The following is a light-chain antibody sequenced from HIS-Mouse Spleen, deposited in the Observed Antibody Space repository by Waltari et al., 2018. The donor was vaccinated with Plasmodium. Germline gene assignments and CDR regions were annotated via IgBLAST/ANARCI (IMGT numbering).Light chain of an antibody. V-gene: IGKV3-20*01. J-gene: IGKJ2*01. Sequence: EIVLTQSPGTLSLSPGERATLSCKASQSVSSSYLAWYQQKPGQAPRLLIYGPSSRATGIPDRFSGSGSGTDFTLTISRLEPEDFAVYYCQQYGSSPYTFGQGTKREIK. CDR1: QSVSSSY. CDR3: QQYGSSPYT. CDR2: GPS.